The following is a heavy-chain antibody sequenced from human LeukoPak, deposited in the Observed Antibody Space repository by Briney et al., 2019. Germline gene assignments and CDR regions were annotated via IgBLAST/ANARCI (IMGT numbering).Heavy chain of an antibody. J-gene: IGHJ3*02. D-gene: IGHD3-22*01. CDR2: ISASGGST. Sequence: GGSLRLSCAASGLTFSRYAMSWVRQAPGKGLEWVSAISASGGSTYYADSVKGRFTISRDNSKNTLYLQMNSLRVEDTAVYYCAKEVYYFDTSGPYSFAFDIWGQGTMVTVPS. CDR3: AKEVYYFDTSGPYSFAFDI. CDR1: GLTFSRYA. V-gene: IGHV3-23*01.